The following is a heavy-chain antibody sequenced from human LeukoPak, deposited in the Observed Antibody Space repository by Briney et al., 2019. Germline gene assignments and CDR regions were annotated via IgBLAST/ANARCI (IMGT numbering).Heavy chain of an antibody. CDR3: ATAEPRGSVWYPY. CDR1: GGSISSNNW. J-gene: IGHJ4*02. V-gene: IGHV4-4*02. D-gene: IGHD6-13*01. CDR2: IFHSGST. Sequence: SGTLSLTCAVSGGSISSNNWWSWVRQPPGKGLEGVGEIFHSGSTNYNPSLKSRVTISVDKSKNQFSLKLNSVTAADTAVYYCATAEPRGSVWYPYWGQGTLVTVSS.